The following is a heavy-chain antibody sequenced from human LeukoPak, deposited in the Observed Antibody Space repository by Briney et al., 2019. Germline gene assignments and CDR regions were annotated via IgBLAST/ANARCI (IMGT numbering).Heavy chain of an antibody. CDR3: ARLPGTSRFDP. CDR1: GGSVSSGSYY. Sequence: SETLSLTCTVSGGSVSSGSYYWSWIRQPPGKGLEWVGYIYYSGSANYNPSLKSRVTISVDTSKNQFSLKLSSVTAADTAVYYCARLPGTSRFDPWGQGTLVTVSS. D-gene: IGHD2-2*01. J-gene: IGHJ5*02. V-gene: IGHV4-61*01. CDR2: IYYSGSA.